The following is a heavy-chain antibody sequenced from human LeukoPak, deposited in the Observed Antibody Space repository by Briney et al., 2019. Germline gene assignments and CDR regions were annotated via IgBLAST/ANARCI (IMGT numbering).Heavy chain of an antibody. J-gene: IGHJ6*02. CDR3: ATGLPEYSSSSNYYYGMDV. Sequence: ASVKVSCKVSGYTLTELSIHWVRQAPGKGLEWMGGFDPEDGETIYAQKFQGRVTMTEDTSTDTAYMELGSLRSEDTAVYYCATGLPEYSSSSNYYYGMDVWGQGTTVTVSS. CDR2: FDPEDGET. D-gene: IGHD6-6*01. V-gene: IGHV1-24*01. CDR1: GYTLTELS.